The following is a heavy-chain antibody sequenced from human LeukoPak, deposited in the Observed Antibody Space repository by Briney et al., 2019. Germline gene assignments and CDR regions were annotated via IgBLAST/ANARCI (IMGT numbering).Heavy chain of an antibody. CDR2: ISSSGSTI. CDR3: ARNQYYDILTGYYPSGFDY. Sequence: GGSLRLSCAASGFTFSSYEMNWVRQAPGKGLEWVSYISSSGSTIYYADSVKGRFTISRDNAKNSLCLQMNSLRAEDTAVYYCARNQYYDILTGYYPSGFDYWGQGTLVTVSS. V-gene: IGHV3-48*03. J-gene: IGHJ4*02. CDR1: GFTFSSYE. D-gene: IGHD3-9*01.